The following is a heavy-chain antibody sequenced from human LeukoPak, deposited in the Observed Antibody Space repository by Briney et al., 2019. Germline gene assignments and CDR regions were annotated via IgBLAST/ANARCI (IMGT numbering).Heavy chain of an antibody. V-gene: IGHV5-10-1*01. Sequence: GDSLKISCKGSGYSFTSYWISWVRQMPGKGLEWMGRIDPSDSYTNYSPSFQGHVTISADKSISTAYLQWSSLKASDTAMYYCARRGSLSSAFDYWGQGTLVTVSS. J-gene: IGHJ4*02. CDR1: GYSFTSYW. D-gene: IGHD1-26*01. CDR3: ARRGSLSSAFDY. CDR2: IDPSDSYT.